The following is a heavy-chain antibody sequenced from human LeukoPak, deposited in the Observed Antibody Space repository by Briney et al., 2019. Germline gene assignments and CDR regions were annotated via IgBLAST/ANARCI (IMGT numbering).Heavy chain of an antibody. V-gene: IGHV4-59*01. Sequence: SETLSLTCTISGGSISAFYWSWIRQPPGKGLEWIGNIYHSGSTNYNPSLKSRVIMSVDTSKKYFSLKLSSVTGADTAVYYCASFDYGDFWYFDIWGRGALVTVSS. CDR1: GGSISAFY. CDR3: ASFDYGDFWYFDI. J-gene: IGHJ2*01. D-gene: IGHD4-17*01. CDR2: IYHSGST.